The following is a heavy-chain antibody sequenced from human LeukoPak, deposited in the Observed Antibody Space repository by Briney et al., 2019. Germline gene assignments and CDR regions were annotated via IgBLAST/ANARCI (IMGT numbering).Heavy chain of an antibody. J-gene: IGHJ5*02. CDR3: ARDHYYDSSGYLYNWFDP. D-gene: IGHD3-22*01. CDR2: ISSSSSTI. Sequence: GGSLRLSCAASGFTFSGSAMHWVRQASGKGLEWVSYISSSSSTIYYADSVKGRFTISRDNAKNSLYLQMNSLRDEDTAVYYCARDHYYDSSGYLYNWFDPWGQGTLVTVSS. CDR1: GFTFSGSA. V-gene: IGHV3-48*02.